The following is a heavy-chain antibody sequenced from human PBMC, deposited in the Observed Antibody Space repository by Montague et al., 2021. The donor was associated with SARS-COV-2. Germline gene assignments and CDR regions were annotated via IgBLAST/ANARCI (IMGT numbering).Heavy chain of an antibody. CDR2: IYHSGST. D-gene: IGHD5-12*01. V-gene: IGHV4-4*02. CDR3: ARVRSGYESGLDP. J-gene: IGHJ5*02. Sequence: SETLSLTCAVSGGSISSSNWWSWVRQPPGKGLEWIGEIYHSGSTNYNPSLKSRVTISVDKSKNQFSLKLSSVTAADTAVYYCARVRSGYESGLDPWGQGTLVTASS. CDR1: GGSISSSNW.